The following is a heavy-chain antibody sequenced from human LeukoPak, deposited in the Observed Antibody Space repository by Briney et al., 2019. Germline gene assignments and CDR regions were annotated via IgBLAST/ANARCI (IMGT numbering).Heavy chain of an antibody. CDR3: ARGSLSGSTMVRGVIPDAFDI. Sequence: EASVKVSCKASGGTFSSYAISWVRQAPGQGLEWMGGIIPIFGTANYAQKFQGRVTVTADESTSTAYMELSSLRSEDTAVYYCARGSLSGSTMVRGVIPDAFDIWGQGQWSPSLQ. CDR2: IIPIFGTA. V-gene: IGHV1-69*01. J-gene: IGHJ3*02. CDR1: GGTFSSYA. D-gene: IGHD3-10*01.